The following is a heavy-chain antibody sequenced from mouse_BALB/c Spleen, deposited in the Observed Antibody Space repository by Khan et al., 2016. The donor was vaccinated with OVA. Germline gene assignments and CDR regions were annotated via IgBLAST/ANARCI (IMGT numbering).Heavy chain of an antibody. Sequence: QIQLVQSGAELAKPGASVKMSCTASGYTFTTYWIHWIKQRPGQGLEWIGYINPSTGYTEYNKKFKDKATLTADESSSTAYMQLNSLTSADSAVYYWSRRGLYGLFAYWGQGTLVTVSA. CDR1: GYTFTTYW. J-gene: IGHJ3*01. D-gene: IGHD2-10*02. CDR3: SRRGLYGLFAY. V-gene: IGHV1-7*01. CDR2: INPSTGYT.